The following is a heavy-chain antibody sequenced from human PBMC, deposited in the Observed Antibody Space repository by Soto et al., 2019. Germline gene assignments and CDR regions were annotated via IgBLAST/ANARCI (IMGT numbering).Heavy chain of an antibody. CDR3: ARHVPHGIVGAIDAFDI. J-gene: IGHJ3*02. D-gene: IGHD1-26*01. CDR1: GYSFTSYW. CDR2: IDPSDSYT. Sequence: GESLKISCKGSGYSFTSYWISWVRQMPGKGLEWMGRIDPSDSYTNYSPSFQGHVTISAYKSISTAYLQWSSLKASDTAMYYCARHVPHGIVGAIDAFDIWGQGTMVTVSS. V-gene: IGHV5-10-1*01.